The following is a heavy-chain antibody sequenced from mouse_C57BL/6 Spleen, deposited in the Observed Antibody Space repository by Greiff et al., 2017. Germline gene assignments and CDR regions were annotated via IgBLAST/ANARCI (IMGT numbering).Heavy chain of an antibody. V-gene: IGHV3-6*01. D-gene: IGHD1-1*02. Sequence: EVQLQQSGPGLVKPSQSLSLTCSVTGYSITSGYYWNWIRQFPGNKLEWMGYIRYDGSNNYNPSLKNRISITRDTSTNQFFLKLNSVTTEEPAPYYCARGFMYYYGGGFALWGQGTLVTVSA. CDR1: GYSITSGYY. CDR3: ARGFMYYYGGGFAL. J-gene: IGHJ3*01. CDR2: IRYDGSN.